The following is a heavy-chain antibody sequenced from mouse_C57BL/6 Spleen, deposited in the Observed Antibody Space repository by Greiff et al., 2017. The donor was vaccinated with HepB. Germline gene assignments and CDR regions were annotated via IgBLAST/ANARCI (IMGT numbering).Heavy chain of an antibody. CDR3: AREITGAMDY. Sequence: VQLQQSGAELVRPGASVKLSCKASGYTFTDYYINWVKQRPGQGLEWIARIYPGSGNTYYNEKFKGKATLTAEKSSSTAYMQLSSLTSEDSAVYFCAREITGAMDYWGQRTSVTVSS. J-gene: IGHJ4*01. V-gene: IGHV1-76*01. CDR1: GYTFTDYY. D-gene: IGHD2-4*01. CDR2: IYPGSGNT.